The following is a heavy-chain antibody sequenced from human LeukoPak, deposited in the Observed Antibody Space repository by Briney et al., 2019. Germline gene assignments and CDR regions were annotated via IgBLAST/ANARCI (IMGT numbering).Heavy chain of an antibody. J-gene: IGHJ4*02. V-gene: IGHV4-34*01. CDR1: GGSFSGYY. D-gene: IGHD3-10*01. Sequence: SETLSLTCAVYGGSFSGYYWSWIRQPPGKGLEWIGEINHSGSTNYNPSLKSRVTISVDTSKNQFSLKLSSVTAADTAVYYCARPRYYYGSGSAIYYWGQGTLVTVSS. CDR2: INHSGST. CDR3: ARPRYYYGSGSAIYY.